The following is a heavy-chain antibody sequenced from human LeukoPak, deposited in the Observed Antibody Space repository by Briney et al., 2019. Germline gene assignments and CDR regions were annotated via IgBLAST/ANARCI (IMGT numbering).Heavy chain of an antibody. CDR1: GGSISSGDYY. J-gene: IGHJ5*02. Sequence: SQTLSLTCTVSGGSISSGDYYWSWIRQPPGTGLEWIGYIYYSGSTYYNPSLKSRVTISVDTSKNQFSLKLSSVTAADTAVYYCAREYYDILTGYYYGNWFDPWGQGTLVTVSS. V-gene: IGHV4-30-4*01. CDR2: IYYSGST. CDR3: AREYYDILTGYYYGNWFDP. D-gene: IGHD3-9*01.